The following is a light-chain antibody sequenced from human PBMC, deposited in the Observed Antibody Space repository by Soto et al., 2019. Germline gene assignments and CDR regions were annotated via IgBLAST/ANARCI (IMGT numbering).Light chain of an antibody. V-gene: IGLV1-44*01. CDR3: AAWDDILNAYV. CDR1: SSNIGTNT. CDR2: NNN. Sequence: QPVLTQPPSASGTPGQRVTISCSGSSSNIGTNTVNWYQQLPGTAPKVLIYNNNHRPSGVPDRFSGSKSGTSASLAINELQSENEADYYCAAWDDILNAYVFGTGTKLTVL. J-gene: IGLJ1*01.